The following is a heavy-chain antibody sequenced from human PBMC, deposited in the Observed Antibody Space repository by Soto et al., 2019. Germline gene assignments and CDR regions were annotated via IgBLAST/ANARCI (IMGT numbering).Heavy chain of an antibody. CDR1: GFTLCTYA. CDR2: LIIIGGNT. CDR3: AKKLGYSNSRGYYPGAFDY. D-gene: IGHD3-22*01. Sequence: GALGPSRAGPGFTLCTYALAPVRPAPGRGGGWVSALIIIGGNTYYADPVKGRFTISRDNSKTTLYLQINSLRAEDTAVYYCAKKLGYSNSRGYYPGAFDYWGQGTPVPVSP. J-gene: IGHJ4*02. V-gene: IGHV3-23*01.